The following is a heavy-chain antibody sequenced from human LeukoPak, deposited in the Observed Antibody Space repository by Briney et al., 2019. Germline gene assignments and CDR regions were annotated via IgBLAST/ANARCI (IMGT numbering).Heavy chain of an antibody. V-gene: IGHV4-34*01. CDR1: GGSFSDYY. D-gene: IGHD1-26*01. J-gene: IGHJ3*02. CDR2: INHSGNS. Sequence: PSETLSLTCAVYGGSFSDYYFTWIRQPPGKGLEWIGDINHSGNSSYNKSLKSRVTISVDTSKNQVSLELNSVTAADTAVYYCGMFAVIVGGGLDTWGQGTVVTVSS. CDR3: GMFAVIVGGGLDT.